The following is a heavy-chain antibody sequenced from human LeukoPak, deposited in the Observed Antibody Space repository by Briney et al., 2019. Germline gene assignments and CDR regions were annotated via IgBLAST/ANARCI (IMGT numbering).Heavy chain of an antibody. V-gene: IGHV3-23*01. CDR2: IIGSGGTT. CDR3: ARAGSGRSPDWFDP. CDR1: GLTFSSYA. J-gene: IGHJ5*02. Sequence: GGSLRLSCAASGLTFSSYAMTWVRQAPGKGLEWVSAIIGSGGTTYYADSVRGRFTISRDNSKNTLYLQMNSLRAEDTAVYYCARAGSGRSPDWFDPWGQGTLVTVSS. D-gene: IGHD1-26*01.